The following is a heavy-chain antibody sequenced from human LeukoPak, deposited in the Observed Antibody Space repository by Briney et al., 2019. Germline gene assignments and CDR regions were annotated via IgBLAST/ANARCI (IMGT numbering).Heavy chain of an antibody. CDR2: ISGSGDNT. Sequence: GGSLRLSCAASGFTFSSYAMSWVRQAPGKGREGVSGISGSGDNTYYADSVKGRFAISRDNSKTTLYLQMNSLRVEDTAVYYCAKDVIHWSFDHWGQGTLVTVSS. V-gene: IGHV3-23*01. J-gene: IGHJ4*02. CDR1: GFTFSSYA. CDR3: AKDVIHWSFDH. D-gene: IGHD2-8*02.